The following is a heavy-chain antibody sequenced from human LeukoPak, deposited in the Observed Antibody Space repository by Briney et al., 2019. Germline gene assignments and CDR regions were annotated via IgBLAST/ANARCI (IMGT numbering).Heavy chain of an antibody. V-gene: IGHV1-46*01. CDR3: ARAEWELLNWFDP. Sequence: ASVKVSCKASGYTFTSYYIHWVRQAPGQGLEWMGIMNPSGDSTSYAQNFQGRVTMTRDMSTSTAYTELSSLRSEDTAVYYCARAEWELLNWFDPWGQGTLVTVSS. J-gene: IGHJ5*02. CDR1: GYTFTSYY. CDR2: MNPSGDST. D-gene: IGHD1-26*01.